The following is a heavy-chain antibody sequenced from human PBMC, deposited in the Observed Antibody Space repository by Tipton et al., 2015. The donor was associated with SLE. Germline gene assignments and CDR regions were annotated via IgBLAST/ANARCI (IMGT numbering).Heavy chain of an antibody. D-gene: IGHD6-13*01. J-gene: IGHJ4*02. CDR3: ASIYSIAAAGAIDY. CDR1: GFTFSSYS. V-gene: IGHV3-30*03. CDR2: ISYDGSNK. Sequence: SLRLSCAASGFTFSSYSMNWVRQAPGKGLEWVAVISYDGSNKYYADSVKGRFTISRDNSKNTLYLQMNSLRAEDTAVYYCASIYSIAAAGAIDYWGQGTLVTVSS.